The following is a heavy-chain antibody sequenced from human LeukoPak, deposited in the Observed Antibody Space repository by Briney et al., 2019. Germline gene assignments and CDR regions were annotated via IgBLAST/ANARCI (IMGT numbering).Heavy chain of an antibody. CDR3: ARGVQQQLIYYFDY. V-gene: IGHV1-18*01. J-gene: IGHJ4*02. CDR1: GYTFTSYG. Sequence: ASVKVSCKASGYTFTSYGISWVRQAPGQGLEWMGWISAYNGNTNYAQKLQGRVTMTTDASTSTAYMELRSLRSDDTAVYYCARGVQQQLIYYFDYWGQGTLVTVSS. CDR2: ISAYNGNT. D-gene: IGHD6-13*01.